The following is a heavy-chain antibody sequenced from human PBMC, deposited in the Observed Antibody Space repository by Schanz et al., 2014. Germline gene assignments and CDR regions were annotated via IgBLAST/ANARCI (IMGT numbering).Heavy chain of an antibody. Sequence: EVQLVESGGGLVRPGGSLRLSCTTSGLIFSTYTLNWVRQAPGKGLEWISYISFSGNTIYYADSVKGRFTISRDNAENSVYLEMKSLRAEDTAVYYCAKDVRPVANTVHFYYMDVWGQGTTVIVSS. CDR2: ISFSGNTI. J-gene: IGHJ6*02. V-gene: IGHV3-48*01. D-gene: IGHD6-19*01. CDR3: AKDVRPVANTVHFYYMDV. CDR1: GLIFSTYT.